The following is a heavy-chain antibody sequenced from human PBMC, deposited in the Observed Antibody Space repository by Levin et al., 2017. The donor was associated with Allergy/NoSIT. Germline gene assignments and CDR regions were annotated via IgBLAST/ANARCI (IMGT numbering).Heavy chain of an antibody. CDR1: GGTFSSYA. V-gene: IGHV1-69*13. CDR3: ARVERGAGYPVRYYYYGMDV. D-gene: IGHD3-9*01. J-gene: IGHJ6*02. Sequence: SVKVSCKASGGTFSSYAISWVRQAPGQGLEWMGGIIPIFGTANYAQKFQGRVTITADESTSTAYMELSSLRSEDTAVYYCARVERGAGYPVRYYYYGMDVWGQGTTVTVSS. CDR2: IIPIFGTA.